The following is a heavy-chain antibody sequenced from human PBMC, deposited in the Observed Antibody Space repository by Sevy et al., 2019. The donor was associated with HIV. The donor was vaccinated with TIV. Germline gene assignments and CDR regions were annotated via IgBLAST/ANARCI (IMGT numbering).Heavy chain of an antibody. J-gene: IGHJ4*02. CDR3: ARGRFGGAHYFDF. V-gene: IGHV3-21*01. D-gene: IGHD3-16*01. CDR2: ISSSSSYI. CDR1: GFTFSSYS. Sequence: GGSLRLSCAASGFTFSSYSMNWVRQAPGKGLEWVSSISSSSSYIYYADSVKGRFTFSRDHSKNTLYLQMNSLRAEDTAVYYCARGRFGGAHYFDFWGQGTLVTVSS.